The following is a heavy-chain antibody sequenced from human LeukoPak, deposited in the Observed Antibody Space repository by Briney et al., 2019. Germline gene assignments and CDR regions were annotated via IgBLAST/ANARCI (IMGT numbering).Heavy chain of an antibody. V-gene: IGHV1-2*02. CDR2: INPNSGGT. J-gene: IGHJ6*03. CDR3: ARLDHSSGWYGYYYYYMDV. Sequence: EASVKVSCKASGYTFTGYYLHWVRQAPGQGLEWMGWINPNSGGTNYAQKFQGRVTMTRDTSISTAYMELSRLRSDDTAVHYCARLDHSSGWYGYYYYYMDVWGKGTTVTISS. CDR1: GYTFTGYY. D-gene: IGHD6-19*01.